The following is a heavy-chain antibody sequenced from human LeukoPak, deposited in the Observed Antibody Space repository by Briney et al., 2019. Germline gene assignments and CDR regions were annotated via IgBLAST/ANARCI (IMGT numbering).Heavy chain of an antibody. CDR1: GYTFTTYN. D-gene: IGHD2-15*01. J-gene: IGHJ4*02. V-gene: IGHV1-8*01. CDR3: AKVTAIYCSGGSCYSLGY. Sequence: GSLKVSCKASGYTFTTYNMNWVRQATGQGLEWVGWVIPTSGVIAYAHTLKGRVTISRNTSKNTPYLELSSLRSEDTAFYYCAKVTAIYCSGGSCYSLGYWGQGTLVTVSS. CDR2: VIPTSGVI.